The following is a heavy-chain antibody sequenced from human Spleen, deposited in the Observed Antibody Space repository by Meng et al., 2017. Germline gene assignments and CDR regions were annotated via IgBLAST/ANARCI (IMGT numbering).Heavy chain of an antibody. CDR2: IYSGGST. D-gene: IGHD7-27*01. Sequence: EVQLVESGGGLIQPGGSLRLSCAASGLTVSRNYMIWVRQAPGKGLEWVSIIYSGGSTYYADSVKGRFTISRDNSKNTLYLQMNSLRAEDTAVYYCARDRSLGIHWYLDLWGRGTLVTVSS. J-gene: IGHJ2*01. V-gene: IGHV3-53*01. CDR3: ARDRSLGIHWYLDL. CDR1: GLTVSRNY.